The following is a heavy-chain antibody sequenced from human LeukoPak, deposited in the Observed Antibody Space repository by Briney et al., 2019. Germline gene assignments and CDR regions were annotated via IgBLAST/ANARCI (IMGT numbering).Heavy chain of an antibody. D-gene: IGHD6-13*01. Sequence: PSETLSLTCTVSGGSISSSSYYWGWIRQPPGKGLEWIGSIYYSGSTYYNPSLKSRVTISVDTSKNQFSLKLSSVTAADTAVYYCASIWPYSSSHGDYWGQGTLVTVSS. J-gene: IGHJ4*02. CDR3: ASIWPYSSSHGDY. CDR1: GGSISSSSYY. CDR2: IYYSGST. V-gene: IGHV4-39*01.